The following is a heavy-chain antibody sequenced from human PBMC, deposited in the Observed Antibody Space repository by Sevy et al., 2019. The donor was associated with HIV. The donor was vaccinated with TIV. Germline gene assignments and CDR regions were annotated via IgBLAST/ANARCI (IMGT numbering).Heavy chain of an antibody. CDR2: IYTSGST. J-gene: IGHJ6*02. V-gene: IGHV4-4*07. Sequence: SETLSLTCTVSGGSISGSFYWSWVRQSAGKGLEWIGRIYTSGSTNYTPSLKSRVTMSVDTSKNQFSLGLTSVTAADTAVYYCARAPYYYDSSGYLSALVDVWGQGTTVTVSS. D-gene: IGHD3-22*01. CDR1: GGSISGSFY. CDR3: ARAPYYYDSSGYLSALVDV.